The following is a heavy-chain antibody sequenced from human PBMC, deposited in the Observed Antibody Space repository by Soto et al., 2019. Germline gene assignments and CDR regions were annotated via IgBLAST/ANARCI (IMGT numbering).Heavy chain of an antibody. CDR3: ARHAYDFWSGHPNPRYYYGMDV. CDR2: IYPGDSNT. V-gene: IGHV5-51*01. CDR1: GCNFMSYW. D-gene: IGHD3-3*01. J-gene: IGHJ6*02. Sequence: PGESLKVSCKGAGCNFMSYWIGWVRQIPGKGLEWMGIIYPGDSNTRYSPSLQGQVTISADKSISTAYLQWSSLKATDTAMYYCARHAYDFWSGHPNPRYYYGMDVWGQGTTVTVSS.